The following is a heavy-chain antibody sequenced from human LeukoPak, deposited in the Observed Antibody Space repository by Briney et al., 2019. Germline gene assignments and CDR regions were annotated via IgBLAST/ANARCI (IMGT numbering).Heavy chain of an antibody. CDR2: IYYSGST. CDR3: ARHGYYYYYGMDV. Sequence: SETLSLTCTVSGGSISSYYWSWIRQPPGKGLEWIGYIYYSGSTNYNPSLKSRVTMSVDTSKDQFSLKVSSVTAADTAAYYCARHGYYYYYGMDVWGQGTTVSVSS. J-gene: IGHJ6*02. V-gene: IGHV4-59*08. CDR1: GGSISSYY.